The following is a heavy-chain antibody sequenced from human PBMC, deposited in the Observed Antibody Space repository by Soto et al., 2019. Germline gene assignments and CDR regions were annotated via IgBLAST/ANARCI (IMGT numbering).Heavy chain of an antibody. J-gene: IGHJ2*01. CDR3: DREGGSGSTEWYLNI. V-gene: IGHV4-30-2*01. Sequence: PSETLSLTCTVSGGSISSGGYSWSWLRQPPGKGLEWIGYIFHSGSTYYNPSLNSRVTISVGGSKKHFSLELSSVTAADTAVYYCDREGGSGSTEWYLNIWRGGTLL. D-gene: IGHD1-26*01. CDR1: GGSISSGGYS. CDR2: IFHSGST.